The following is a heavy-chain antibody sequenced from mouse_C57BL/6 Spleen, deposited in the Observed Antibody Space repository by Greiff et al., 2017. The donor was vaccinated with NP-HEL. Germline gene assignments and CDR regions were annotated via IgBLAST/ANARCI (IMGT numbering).Heavy chain of an antibody. Sequence: VQLQQSGPELVKPGASVKISCKASGYTFTDYYMNWVKQSHGKSLEWIGDINPNNGGTSYNQKFKGKATLTVDKSSSTAYMELRSLTSEDSAVYYCARGYYGSSGDWYFDVWGTGTTVTVSS. CDR1: GYTFTDYY. CDR3: ARGYYGSSGDWYFDV. CDR2: INPNNGGT. J-gene: IGHJ1*03. V-gene: IGHV1-26*01. D-gene: IGHD1-1*01.